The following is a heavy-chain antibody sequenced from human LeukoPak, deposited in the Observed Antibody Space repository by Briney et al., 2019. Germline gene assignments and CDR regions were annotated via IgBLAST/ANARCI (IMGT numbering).Heavy chain of an antibody. V-gene: IGHV4-61*09. CDR3: ARAGGSVGWYGTIDS. CDR2: IYTSGST. CDR1: GGSISSGSYY. J-gene: IGHJ4*02. Sequence: SQTLSLTCTVSGGSISSGSYYWSWIRQPAGKALEWIGHIYTSGSTSYNPSLQSRVTISVDTSSHQFSLKVTSVTAADMAVYYCARAGGSVGWYGTIDSWGQGTLVTVSS. D-gene: IGHD6-19*01.